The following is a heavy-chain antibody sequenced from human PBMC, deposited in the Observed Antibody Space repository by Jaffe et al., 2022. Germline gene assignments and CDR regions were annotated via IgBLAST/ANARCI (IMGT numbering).Heavy chain of an antibody. CDR3: TTGFGGILTGYPIMAAFDY. Sequence: EVQLVESGGGLVQPGRSLRLSCTASGFTFGDYAMSWVRQAPGKGLEWVGFIRSKAYGGTTEYAASVKGRFTISRDDSKSIAYLQMNSLKTEDTAVYYCTTGFGGILTGYPIMAAFDYWGQGTLVTVSS. V-gene: IGHV3-49*04. CDR1: GFTFGDYA. CDR2: IRSKAYGGTT. J-gene: IGHJ4*02. D-gene: IGHD3-9*01.